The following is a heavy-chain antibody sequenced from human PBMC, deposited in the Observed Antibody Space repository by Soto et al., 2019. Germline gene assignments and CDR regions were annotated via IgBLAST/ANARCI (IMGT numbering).Heavy chain of an antibody. J-gene: IGHJ6*03. V-gene: IGHV1-2*04. Sequence: GASVKVSCKASGYTFTGYYMHWVRQAPGQGLEWMGWINPNSGGTNYAQKFQGWVTMTRDTSISTAYMELSRLRPDDTAVYYCARAAGRCSSTSCYEANYYYYMDVWGKGTTVTVSS. CDR3: ARAAGRCSSTSCYEANYYYYMDV. CDR1: GYTFTGYY. D-gene: IGHD2-2*01. CDR2: INPNSGGT.